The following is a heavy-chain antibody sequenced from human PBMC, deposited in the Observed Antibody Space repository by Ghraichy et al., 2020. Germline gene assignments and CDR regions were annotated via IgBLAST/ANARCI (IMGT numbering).Heavy chain of an antibody. CDR3: ARAGMRFLERPLDI. J-gene: IGHJ3*02. CDR1: GFSFSDYY. D-gene: IGHD3-3*01. V-gene: IGHV3-11*01. CDR2: ISSSGSTI. Sequence: GGSLRLSCAASGFSFSDYYMSWIRQAPGKGLEWVSYISSSGSTIYYADSVKGRFTISRDNAKNSLYLQMNSLRAEDTAVYYCARAGMRFLERPLDIWGQGTMVTVSS.